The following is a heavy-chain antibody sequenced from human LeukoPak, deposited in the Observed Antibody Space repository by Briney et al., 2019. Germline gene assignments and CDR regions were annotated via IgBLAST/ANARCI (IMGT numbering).Heavy chain of an antibody. CDR1: GYSISSGYY. D-gene: IGHD4-23*01. CDR2: INHSGST. CDR3: ARRYGGKADY. Sequence: PSETLSLTCTVSGYSISSGYYWGWIRQPPGKGLEWIGEINHSGSTNYNPSLKSRVTISVDTSKNQFSLKLSSVTAADTAVYYCARRYGGKADYWGQGALVTVSS. J-gene: IGHJ4*02. V-gene: IGHV4-38-2*02.